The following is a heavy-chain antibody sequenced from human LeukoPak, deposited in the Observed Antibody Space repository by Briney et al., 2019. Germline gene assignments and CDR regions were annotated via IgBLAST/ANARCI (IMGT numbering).Heavy chain of an antibody. CDR2: IYHSGST. CDR1: GGSVSIGGYS. Sequence: SQTLSLTCAVSGGSVSIGGYSWSWIRQPPGRGLEWIGYIYHSGSTYYNPSLKSRVTISVDRSKNQFSLKLSSVTAADTAVYYCARGEATLQDWGQGTLVTVSS. CDR3: ARGEATLQD. J-gene: IGHJ4*02. D-gene: IGHD5-24*01. V-gene: IGHV4-30-2*01.